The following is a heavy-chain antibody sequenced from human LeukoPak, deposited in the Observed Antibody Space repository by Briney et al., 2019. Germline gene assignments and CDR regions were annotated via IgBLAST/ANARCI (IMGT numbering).Heavy chain of an antibody. J-gene: IGHJ4*02. D-gene: IGHD2-2*01. Sequence: SETLSLTCTVSGSSISSGYYWGWIRQPPGKGLEWIGSIYHSGSTYYNPSLRSRVTISVDTSKNQFSLTLSSVTAADTAIYYCARLSTSPLDYWGQGTLVTVSS. CDR2: IYHSGST. CDR3: ARLSTSPLDY. V-gene: IGHV4-38-2*02. CDR1: GSSISSGYY.